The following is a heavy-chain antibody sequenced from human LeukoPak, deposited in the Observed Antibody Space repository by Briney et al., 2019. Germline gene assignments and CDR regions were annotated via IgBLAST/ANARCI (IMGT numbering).Heavy chain of an antibody. CDR1: GFTFSSYG. Sequence: GGSLRLSCAASGFTFSSYGMHWVRQAPGKGLEGVAVISYDGSNKYYADSVKGRFTISRDNSKNTLYPQMNSLRAEDTAVYYCAKALAAAGIYYYYGMDVWGQGTTVTVSS. CDR2: ISYDGSNK. CDR3: AKALAAAGIYYYYGMDV. D-gene: IGHD6-13*01. J-gene: IGHJ6*02. V-gene: IGHV3-30*18.